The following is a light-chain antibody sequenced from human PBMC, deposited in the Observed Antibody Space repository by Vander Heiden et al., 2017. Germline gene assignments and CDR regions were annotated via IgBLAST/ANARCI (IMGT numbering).Light chain of an antibody. J-gene: IGKJ2*01. Sequence: DIQMTHSPSSLSASVGDRVTITCGASQSISYFLNWYQQKPGKAPKFLIYSASSMQTGVPSRFSGSGSGTDFTLTINSLQPEDFGTYFCQQSYTTPYTFGQGTKLEIK. CDR1: QSISYF. CDR2: SAS. V-gene: IGKV1-39*01. CDR3: QQSYTTPYT.